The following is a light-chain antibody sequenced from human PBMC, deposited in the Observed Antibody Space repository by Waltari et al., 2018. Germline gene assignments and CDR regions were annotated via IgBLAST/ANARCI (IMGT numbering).Light chain of an antibody. J-gene: IGKJ4*01. CDR2: WAS. CDR1: QSVLNSAHTENY. CDR3: QQYYSPPLT. V-gene: IGKV4-1*01. Sequence: DIVMTQSPDSLAVSLGERAAINCKSSQSVLNSAHTENYLTWYQKKPGQPPKLLIYWASTRESGVPDRFSGSGSGTDFTLTISSLQAEDVAVYYCQQYYSPPLTFGGGTKVEIK.